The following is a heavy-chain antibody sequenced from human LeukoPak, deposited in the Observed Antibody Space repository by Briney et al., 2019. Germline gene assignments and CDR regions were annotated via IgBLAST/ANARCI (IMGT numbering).Heavy chain of an antibody. Sequence: SVKVSCKASGGTFSSYAISWVRQAPGQGLEWMGGIIPIFGTANYAQKFQGRVTITADESTSTAYMELSSLRAEDTAVYYCASEVLGYGPRSWGQGTLVTVSS. V-gene: IGHV1-69*13. J-gene: IGHJ5*02. CDR1: GGTFSSYA. D-gene: IGHD5-12*01. CDR2: IIPIFGTA. CDR3: ASEVLGYGPRS.